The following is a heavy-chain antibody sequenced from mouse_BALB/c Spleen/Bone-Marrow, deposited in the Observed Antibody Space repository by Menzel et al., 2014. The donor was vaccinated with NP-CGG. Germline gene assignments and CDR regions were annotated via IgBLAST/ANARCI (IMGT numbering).Heavy chain of an antibody. CDR3: ARGGYYGSSHFVY. V-gene: IGHV3-1*02. CDR1: GYSITSGYN. J-gene: IGHJ2*01. Sequence: EVQLQQSGPDLVKPSQSLSLTCTVTGYSITSGYNWHWIQQFPGNKLEWMGYIHYSGSTNYNPSLKSRISITRDTSKNQFFLQLNSVTTEDTATYYCARGGYYGSSHFVYLSQGTTLTVST. D-gene: IGHD1-1*01. CDR2: IHYSGST.